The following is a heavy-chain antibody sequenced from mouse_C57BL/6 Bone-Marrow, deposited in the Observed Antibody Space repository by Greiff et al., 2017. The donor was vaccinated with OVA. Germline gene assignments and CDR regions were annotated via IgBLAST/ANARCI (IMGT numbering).Heavy chain of an antibody. V-gene: IGHV1-19*01. J-gene: IGHJ2*01. Sequence: VQLQQSGPVLVKPGASVKMSCKASGYTFTDYYMNWVKQSHGKSLEWIGVINPYNGGTSYNQKFKGKATLTVDKSSSTAYMELNSLTSEDSAVYYCARGDWVFDYWGQGTTLTVSS. CDR2: INPYNGGT. D-gene: IGHD4-1*01. CDR3: ARGDWVFDY. CDR1: GYTFTDYY.